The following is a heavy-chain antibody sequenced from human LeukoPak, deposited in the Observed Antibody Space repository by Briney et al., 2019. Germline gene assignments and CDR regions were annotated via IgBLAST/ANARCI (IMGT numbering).Heavy chain of an antibody. D-gene: IGHD5-12*01. J-gene: IGHJ4*02. CDR2: INQDGSEE. V-gene: IGHV3-7*01. CDR3: VRDGGVSGYDLLDY. Sequence: GGPLRLSCAASGFTFSNYWMTWVRQAPGKGLEWVAHINQDGSEEHYMDSVKARFTISRDNAKNSLSLQMNSLRAEDTAVYYCVRDGGVSGYDLLDYWGQGTLVTVSS. CDR1: GFTFSNYW.